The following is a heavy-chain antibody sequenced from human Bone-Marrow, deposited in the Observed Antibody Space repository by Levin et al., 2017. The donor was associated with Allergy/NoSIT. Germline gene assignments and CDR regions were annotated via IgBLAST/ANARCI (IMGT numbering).Heavy chain of an antibody. V-gene: IGHV3-23*01. CDR3: AKWNLPPNRVQFWFGWFDP. CDR2: ISLNGATP. D-gene: IGHD5-18*01. CDR1: GFTFSRYA. Sequence: QPGGSLRLSCAASGFTFSRYAMTWVRQGPGKGLEWVSIISLNGATPYYADSVKGRFSISRDNSKNTLYLEMTRLRAEDPAFYYCAKWNLPPNRVQFWFGWFDPWGQGTLVTVSS. J-gene: IGHJ5*02.